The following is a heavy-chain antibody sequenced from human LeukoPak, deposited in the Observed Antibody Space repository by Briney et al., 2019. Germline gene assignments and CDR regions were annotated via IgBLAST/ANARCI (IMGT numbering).Heavy chain of an antibody. CDR3: ARDPTDIVVVPAGDFDL. CDR1: GYTFTGYY. D-gene: IGHD2-2*01. V-gene: IGHV1-2*02. CDR2: INPNSGGT. Sequence: ASVKVSCKASGYTFTGYYMHWVRQAPGQGLEWMGWINPNSGGTNYAQKFQGRVTMTRDTSISTAYMELSRLRSDDTAVYYCARDPTDIVVVPAGDFDLWGRGTLVTVSS. J-gene: IGHJ2*01.